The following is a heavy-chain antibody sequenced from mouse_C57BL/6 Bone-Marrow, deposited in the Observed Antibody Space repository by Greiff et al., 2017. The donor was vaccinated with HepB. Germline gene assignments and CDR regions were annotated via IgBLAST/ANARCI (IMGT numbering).Heavy chain of an antibody. V-gene: IGHV1-76*01. D-gene: IGHD2-1*01. CDR2: IYPGSGNT. J-gene: IGHJ4*01. CDR1: GYTFTDYY. CDR3: ARFYYGPHYYAMDY. Sequence: QVQLQQSGAELVRPGASVKLSCKASGYTFTDYYINWVKQRPGQGLEWIARIYPGSGNTYYNEKFKGKATLTAEKSSSTAYMQLSSLTSEDSAVYFCARFYYGPHYYAMDYWGQGTSVTVSS.